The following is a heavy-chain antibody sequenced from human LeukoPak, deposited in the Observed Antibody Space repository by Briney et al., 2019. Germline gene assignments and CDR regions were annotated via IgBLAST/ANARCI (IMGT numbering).Heavy chain of an antibody. Sequence: PSETLSLTCTVSGGSISSSSYYWGWIRQPPGKGLEWIGSIYYSGSTYYNPSLKSRVTISVDTSKNQFSLKLSSVTAADTAVYYCARDRRPNGDITMIVVVPLGYWCFDLWGRGTLVTVSS. CDR3: ARDRRPNGDITMIVVVPLGYWCFDL. J-gene: IGHJ2*01. D-gene: IGHD3-22*01. CDR1: GGSISSSSYY. V-gene: IGHV4-39*07. CDR2: IYYSGST.